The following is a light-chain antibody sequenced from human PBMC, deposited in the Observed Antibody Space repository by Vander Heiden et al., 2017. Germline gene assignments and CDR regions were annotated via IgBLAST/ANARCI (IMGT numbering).Light chain of an antibody. CDR2: DVN. CDR3: CAHAGRDTYV. CDR1: HTNVWMHNL. V-gene: IGLV2-23*02. Sequence: QSALTQPASVSGSPGQTIPISATGTHTNVWMHNLVSWYQQHPGKAPKLILYDVNKRPSGVSNRFSGSKSGNTASLTISGLQAEDEADYYCCAHAGRDTYVIGSGTKVTVL. J-gene: IGLJ1*01.